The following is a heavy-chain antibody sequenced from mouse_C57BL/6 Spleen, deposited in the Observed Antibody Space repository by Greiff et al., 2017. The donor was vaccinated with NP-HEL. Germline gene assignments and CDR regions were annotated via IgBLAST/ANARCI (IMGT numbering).Heavy chain of an antibody. CDR1: GYSITSGYY. J-gene: IGHJ2*01. CDR3: ARGGYGSSDTGDFDY. D-gene: IGHD1-1*01. V-gene: IGHV3-6*01. Sequence: EVKLMESGPGLVKPSQSLSLTCSVTGYSITSGYYWNWIRQFPGNKLEWMGYISYDGSNNYNPSLKNRISITRDTSKNQFFLKLNSVTTEDTATYYCARGGYGSSDTGDFDYWGQGTTLTVSS. CDR2: ISYDGSN.